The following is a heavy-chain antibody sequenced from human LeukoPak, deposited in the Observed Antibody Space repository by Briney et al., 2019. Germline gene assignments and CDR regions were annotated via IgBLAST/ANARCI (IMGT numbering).Heavy chain of an antibody. CDR2: IYYSGST. D-gene: IGHD3-9*01. CDR3: ARPRQGGDILTGYLY. CDR1: GGSISSSSYY. Sequence: SETLSLTCTVSGGSISSSSYYWGWIRQPPGKGLEWIGSIYYSGSTYYNPSLKSRATISVDTSKNQFFLKLSSVTAAGTAVYYCARPRQGGDILTGYLYWGQGTLVTVSS. J-gene: IGHJ4*02. V-gene: IGHV4-39*01.